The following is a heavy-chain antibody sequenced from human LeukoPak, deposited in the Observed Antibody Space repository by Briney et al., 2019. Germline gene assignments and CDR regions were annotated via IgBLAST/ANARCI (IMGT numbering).Heavy chain of an antibody. Sequence: ETLSLTCAVYGGSFSGYYWSWVRQVPGTGLEWVANIKQDGSDKYYVDSVKGRFTISRDDAKNSLFLHMNSLRAEDTAIYYCARDFPWGSDGRDVWGQGALVTVSS. J-gene: IGHJ4*02. D-gene: IGHD3-16*01. CDR1: GGSFSGYY. CDR2: IKQDGSDK. CDR3: ARDFPWGSDGRDV. V-gene: IGHV3-7*01.